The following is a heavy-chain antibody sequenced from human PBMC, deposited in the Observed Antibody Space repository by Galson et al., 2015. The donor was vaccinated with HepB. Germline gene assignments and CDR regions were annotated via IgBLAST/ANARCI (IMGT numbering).Heavy chain of an antibody. D-gene: IGHD3-16*02. Sequence: SLRLSCAASGFTFSSYAMSWVRQAPGKGLEWVSAISGSGGSTYYADSVKGRFTVSRDNSKNTLYLQMNSLRAEDTAVYYCAKFRGGVINEVLDYWGQGTLVTVSS. CDR3: AKFRGGVINEVLDY. CDR2: ISGSGGST. CDR1: GFTFSSYA. J-gene: IGHJ4*02. V-gene: IGHV3-23*01.